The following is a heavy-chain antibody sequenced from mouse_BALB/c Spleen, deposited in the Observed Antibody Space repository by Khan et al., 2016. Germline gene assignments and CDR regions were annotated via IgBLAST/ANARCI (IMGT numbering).Heavy chain of an antibody. Sequence: IQLVQSGAELVKPGASVKLSCTASGFNIKDTYMHWVKQRPEQGLEWIGRIDPANGNTKYDPKFQGKATITADTSSNPAYLQLSSLTSEDTAVYYCARSPYDYDVGFAYWGQGTLVTVSA. V-gene: IGHV14-3*02. CDR2: IDPANGNT. CDR3: ARSPYDYDVGFAY. J-gene: IGHJ3*01. D-gene: IGHD2-4*01. CDR1: GFNIKDTY.